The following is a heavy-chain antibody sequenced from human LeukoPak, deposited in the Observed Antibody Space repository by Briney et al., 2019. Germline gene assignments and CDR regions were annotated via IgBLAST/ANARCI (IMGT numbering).Heavy chain of an antibody. CDR3: ARDAGYSYGYGTHFDY. J-gene: IGHJ4*02. CDR2: IWYDGSNK. D-gene: IGHD5-18*01. CDR1: GFTFSSYG. V-gene: IGHV3-33*01. Sequence: GRSLRLSCAASGFTFSSYGMHWVRQAPGKGLEWVAVIWYDGSNKYYADSVKGRFTISRDNSKNTLYLQMNSLRAEDTAVYYSARDAGYSYGYGTHFDYWGQGTLVTVSS.